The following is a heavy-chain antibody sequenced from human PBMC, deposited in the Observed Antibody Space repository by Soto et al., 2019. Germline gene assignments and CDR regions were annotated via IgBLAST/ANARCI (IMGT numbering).Heavy chain of an antibody. CDR3: ARVRAGSYYYGSGSPRGYGMDV. V-gene: IGHV4-34*01. CDR1: GGSFSGYY. Sequence: SETLSLTCAVYGGSFSGYYWSWIRQPPGKGLEWIGEINHSGSTNYNPSIKSRVTISVDTSKNQFSLKLSSVTAADTAVYYCARVRAGSYYYGSGSPRGYGMDVWGQGTTVTVSS. D-gene: IGHD3-10*01. CDR2: INHSGST. J-gene: IGHJ6*02.